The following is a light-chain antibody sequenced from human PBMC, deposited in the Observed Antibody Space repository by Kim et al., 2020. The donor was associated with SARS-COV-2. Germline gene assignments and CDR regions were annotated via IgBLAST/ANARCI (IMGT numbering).Light chain of an antibody. CDR1: KLGDKY. CDR3: QAWDSSTAFF. J-gene: IGLJ1*01. V-gene: IGLV3-1*01. Sequence: SYELTQPPSVSVSPGQTASITCSGDKLGDKYACWYQQKPGQSPVLVIYQDSKRPSGIPERFSGSNSGNTATLTISGTQAMDEADYYCQAWDSSTAFFFG. CDR2: QDS.